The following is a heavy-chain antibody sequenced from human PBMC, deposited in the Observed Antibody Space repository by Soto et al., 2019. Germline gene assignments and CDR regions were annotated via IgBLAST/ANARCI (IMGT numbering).Heavy chain of an antibody. J-gene: IGHJ6*03. CDR3: ARAGRVDYYYYYMDV. Sequence: GGSLRLSCAASGFTFSSYGMHWVRQAPGKGLEWVAVIWYDGSNKYYADSVKGRFTISRDNSKNTLYLQMNSLRAEDTAVYYCARAGRVDYYYYYMDVWGKGTTVTVSS. CDR2: IWYDGSNK. D-gene: IGHD2-15*01. CDR1: GFTFSSYG. V-gene: IGHV3-33*01.